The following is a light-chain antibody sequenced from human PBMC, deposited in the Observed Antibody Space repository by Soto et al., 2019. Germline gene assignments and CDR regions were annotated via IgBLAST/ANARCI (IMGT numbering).Light chain of an antibody. CDR2: QDS. CDR3: QAWDSFTGVV. CDR1: KLGDKY. V-gene: IGLV3-1*01. Sequence: SYELTQPPSVSVSPGQTASITCSGDKLGDKYACWYQQKPGQSPVLVIYQDSKRPSGIPERFSGSNSGNTATLTISGTQAMDEADYYCQAWDSFTGVVFGGGTQLTVL. J-gene: IGLJ2*01.